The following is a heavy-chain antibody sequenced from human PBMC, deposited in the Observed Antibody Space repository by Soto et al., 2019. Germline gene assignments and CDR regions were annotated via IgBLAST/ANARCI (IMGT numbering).Heavy chain of an antibody. Sequence: QLQLQESGPGLVKPSETLSLTCTVSGGSISSSSYYWGWIRQPPGKGLEWIGSIYYSGSTYYNPSLKSRVTISVDTSKNQFSLKLSSVTAADTAVYYCATHDYGDYGESGWGQGTLVTVSS. V-gene: IGHV4-39*01. CDR1: GGSISSSSYY. CDR2: IYYSGST. D-gene: IGHD4-17*01. CDR3: ATHDYGDYGESG. J-gene: IGHJ4*02.